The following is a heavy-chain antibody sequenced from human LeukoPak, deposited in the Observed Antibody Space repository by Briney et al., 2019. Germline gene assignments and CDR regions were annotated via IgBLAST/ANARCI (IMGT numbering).Heavy chain of an antibody. V-gene: IGHV4-39*07. CDR2: VFHSENT. D-gene: IGHD3-22*01. Sequence: PSETLSLTCTVSGGSISSSSYYWGWIRQPPGKGLEWIGSVFHSENTYYNPSLKSRVTISVDTPKNQFSLKLTSVTAADTAVYYCARGNEDYYDSSGYLSWGQGTLVTVSS. J-gene: IGHJ5*02. CDR3: ARGNEDYYDSSGYLS. CDR1: GGSISSSSYY.